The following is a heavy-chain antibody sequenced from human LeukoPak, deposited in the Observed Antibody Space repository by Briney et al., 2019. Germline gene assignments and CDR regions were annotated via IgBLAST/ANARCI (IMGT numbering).Heavy chain of an antibody. V-gene: IGHV1-69*05. Sequence: SVKVSCKASGGTFSSYAISWVRQAPGQGLEWMGGIIPIFGTANYAQKFQGRVTITTDESTSTAYMELSSLRSEDTAVYYCARFSSSWYRGYYGMDVWGQGTTVTVSS. D-gene: IGHD6-13*01. CDR1: GGTFSSYA. CDR3: ARFSSSWYRGYYGMDV. CDR2: IIPIFGTA. J-gene: IGHJ6*02.